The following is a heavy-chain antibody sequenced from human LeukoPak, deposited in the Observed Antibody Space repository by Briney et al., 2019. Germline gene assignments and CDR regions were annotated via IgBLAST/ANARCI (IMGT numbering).Heavy chain of an antibody. Sequence: GGSLRLSCAASGLTVSSTYMSWGRQTPGKGLEWVSVIYRVGSTYYADSVKGRFTISRDNTKNTLYLQMNSLRAEDTAVYYCARDLLEWYFDYWGQGTLVTVSS. V-gene: IGHV3-66*01. D-gene: IGHD3-3*01. CDR1: GLTVSSTY. J-gene: IGHJ4*02. CDR2: IYRVGST. CDR3: ARDLLEWYFDY.